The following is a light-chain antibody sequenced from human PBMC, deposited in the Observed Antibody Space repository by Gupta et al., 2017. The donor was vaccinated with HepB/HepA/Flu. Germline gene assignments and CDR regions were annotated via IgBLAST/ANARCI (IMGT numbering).Light chain of an antibody. J-gene: IGLJ2*01. Sequence: QSALTQPAFVSGSPGQSITISCTATSNDFGDFNYVSWYQQHPGKAPKLFISDVSNRPSGVSNRFSGSKSGNTASLTISGLQAEDEADYYCSSFTYATTLVVFGGGTRLTVL. CDR1: SNDFGDFNY. CDR2: DVS. V-gene: IGLV2-14*03. CDR3: SSFTYATTLVV.